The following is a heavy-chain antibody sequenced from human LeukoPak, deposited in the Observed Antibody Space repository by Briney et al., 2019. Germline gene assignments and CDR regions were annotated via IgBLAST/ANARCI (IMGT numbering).Heavy chain of an antibody. CDR1: GGSISSYY. CDR2: IYYSGST. V-gene: IGHV4-59*01. D-gene: IGHD6-13*01. J-gene: IGHJ3*02. Sequence: NPSETLFLTCTVSGGSISSYYWSWIRQPPGKGLEWIGYIYYSGSTNYNPSLKSRVTISVDTSKNQFSLKLSSVTAADTAVYYCARKVRQQLARHAFDIWGQGTMVTVSS. CDR3: ARKVRQQLARHAFDI.